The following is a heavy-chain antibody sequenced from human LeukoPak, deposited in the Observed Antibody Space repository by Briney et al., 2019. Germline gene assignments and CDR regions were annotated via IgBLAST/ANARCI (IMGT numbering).Heavy chain of an antibody. CDR2: IYYSGST. CDR3: ARGGYFDWSVDY. Sequence: PSETLSLTCTVSGGSISSYYWSWIRQPPGKGLEWIGYIYYSGSTNYNPSLKSRVTISVDTSKNQFSLKLSSVTAADTAVCYCARGGYFDWSVDYWGQGTLVTVSS. CDR1: GGSISSYY. V-gene: IGHV4-59*01. D-gene: IGHD3-9*01. J-gene: IGHJ4*02.